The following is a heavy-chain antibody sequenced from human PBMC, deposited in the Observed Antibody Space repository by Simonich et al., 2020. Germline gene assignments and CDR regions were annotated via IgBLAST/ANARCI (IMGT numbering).Heavy chain of an antibody. CDR3: ARARYCSSTSCYNWFDP. V-gene: IGHV1-8*03. J-gene: IGHJ5*02. CDR1: GYTFTSYD. Sequence: QVQLVQSGAEVKKPGASVKVSCKASGYTFTSYDINWVRQATGQGLEWMGWMNPNRGKTGYAQKFQGRVTITRNTAISTAYRELSSLRSEDTAVYYCARARYCSSTSCYNWFDPWGQGTLVTVSS. D-gene: IGHD2-2*01. CDR2: MNPNRGKT.